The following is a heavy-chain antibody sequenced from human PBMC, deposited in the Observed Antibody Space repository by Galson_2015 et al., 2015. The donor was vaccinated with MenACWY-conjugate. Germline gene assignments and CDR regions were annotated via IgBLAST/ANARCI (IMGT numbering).Heavy chain of an antibody. V-gene: IGHV3-21*01. J-gene: IGHJ4*02. Sequence: SLRLSCAASGFTFSSYSMDWVRQAPGKGLEWVSSISSSSYIYYADSVKGRFTISRDNAKNSLYLQMNSLRDEDTAVYYCAREGFGYSSSGYWGQGTLVTVSS. CDR3: AREGFGYSSSGY. D-gene: IGHD6-6*01. CDR2: ISSSSYI. CDR1: GFTFSSYS.